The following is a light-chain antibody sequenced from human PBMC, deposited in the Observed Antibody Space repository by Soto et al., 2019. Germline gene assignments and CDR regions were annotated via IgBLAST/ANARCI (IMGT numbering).Light chain of an antibody. J-gene: IGKJ2*01. V-gene: IGKV2-24*01. Sequence: DIVMTQTPLSSPVTLGQPASISCRSSQSLVHSDGNTYLSWLHQRPGQPPRLLIYKISTRFSGVPDRFSGSGAGIDFTMKISSVEAEDVGVYYYVQATQFPHTFGPGTKLEL. CDR2: KIS. CDR1: QSLVHSDGNTY. CDR3: VQATQFPHT.